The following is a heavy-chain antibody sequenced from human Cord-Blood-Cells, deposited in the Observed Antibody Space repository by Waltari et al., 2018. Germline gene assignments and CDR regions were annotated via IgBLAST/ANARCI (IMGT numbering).Heavy chain of an antibody. Sequence: QVQLVESGGGVVQPGRSLRLSCAASGFTLSSYALHSVRQAPGKGLEWVAVISYDGSNKYYADSVKGRFTISRDNSKNTLYLQMNSLIAEDTAVYYCARDEWELAAFDIWGQGTMVTVSS. CDR2: ISYDGSNK. CDR1: GFTLSSYA. D-gene: IGHD1-26*01. J-gene: IGHJ3*02. CDR3: ARDEWELAAFDI. V-gene: IGHV3-30-3*01.